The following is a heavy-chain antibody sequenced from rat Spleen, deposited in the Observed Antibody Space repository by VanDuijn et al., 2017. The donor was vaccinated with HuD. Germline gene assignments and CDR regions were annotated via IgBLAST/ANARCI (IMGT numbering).Heavy chain of an antibody. Sequence: QVQLKESGPGLVQPSQTLSLTCTVSGFSLTSNSVHWVRQPPGKGLEWMGGIWGDGSTDYNSSLKSRLSISRDTSKSQVFLKMNSLQTEDTAIYYCTRAVTSLFDYWGQGVMVTVSS. CDR3: TRAVTSLFDY. CDR2: IWGDGST. D-gene: IGHD1-1*01. CDR1: GFSLTSNS. J-gene: IGHJ2*01. V-gene: IGHV2-1*01.